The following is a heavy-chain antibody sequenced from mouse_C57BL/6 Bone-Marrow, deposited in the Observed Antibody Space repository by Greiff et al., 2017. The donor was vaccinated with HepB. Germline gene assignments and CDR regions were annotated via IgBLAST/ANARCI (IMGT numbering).Heavy chain of an antibody. J-gene: IGHJ4*01. D-gene: IGHD1-1*01. CDR1: GYAFSSSW. CDR3: ARCFYYYGSSYERDYAMDY. V-gene: IGHV1-82*01. CDR2: IYPGDGDT. Sequence: VQLQQSGPELVKPGASVKISCKASGYAFSSSWMNWVKQRPGKGLEWIGRIYPGDGDTNYNGKFKGKATLTADKSSSTAYMQLSSLTSEDSAVYFCARCFYYYGSSYERDYAMDYWGQGTSVTVSS.